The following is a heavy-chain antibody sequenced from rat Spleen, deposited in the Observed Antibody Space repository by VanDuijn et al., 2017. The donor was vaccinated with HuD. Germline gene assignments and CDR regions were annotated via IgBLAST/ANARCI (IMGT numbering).Heavy chain of an antibody. CDR3: ARGGGIDY. Sequence: EVQLVESGGGLVQPGRSMKLSCAASGFTFSDYAMNWIRQAPTKGLEWVATISYDGGSTNYRDSVKGRFTISRDNAKSTLYLQMDSLRSEDTATYYCARGGGIDYWGQGVMVTVSS. CDR1: GFTFSDYA. J-gene: IGHJ2*01. D-gene: IGHD1-11*01. CDR2: ISYDGGST. V-gene: IGHV5-7*01.